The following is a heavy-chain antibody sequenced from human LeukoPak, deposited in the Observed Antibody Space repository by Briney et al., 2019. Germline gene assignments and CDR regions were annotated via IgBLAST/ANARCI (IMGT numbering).Heavy chain of an antibody. V-gene: IGHV3-11*04. Sequence: GGSLRLSCAASGFTFSDYYMSRIRQAPGKGLEGVSYISTSGSTIYYADSVKGRFTISRDNAENSLYLQMNSLRAEDTAVYYCAELGITMIGGVWGKGTTVTISS. CDR1: GFTFSDYY. J-gene: IGHJ6*04. D-gene: IGHD3-10*02. CDR3: AELGITMIGGV. CDR2: ISTSGSTI.